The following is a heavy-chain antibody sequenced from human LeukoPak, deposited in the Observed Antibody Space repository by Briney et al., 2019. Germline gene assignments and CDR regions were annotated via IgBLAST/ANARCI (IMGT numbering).Heavy chain of an antibody. CDR3: ARSYYYDSSGYYPHYFDY. CDR1: GGTFSSYA. J-gene: IGHJ4*02. V-gene: IGHV1-69*13. D-gene: IGHD3-22*01. CDR2: IIPIFGTA. Sequence: GASVKVSCKASGGTFSSYAISWVRQAPGQGLEWMGGIIPIFGTANYAQKFQGRVTITADESTSTAYMELSSLRSEDTAVYYCARSYYYDSSGYYPHYFDYWGQGTLVTVSS.